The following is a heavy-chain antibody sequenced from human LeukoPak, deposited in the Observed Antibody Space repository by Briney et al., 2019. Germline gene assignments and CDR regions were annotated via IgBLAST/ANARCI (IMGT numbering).Heavy chain of an antibody. V-gene: IGHV3-74*01. D-gene: IGHD3-22*01. Sequence: PGGSLRLSCAASGFTFSSYWMHWVRHAPGKGLVWVSRINSDGSSTSYADSVKGRFTISRDNAKNTLYLQMNSLRAEDTAVYYCARPRWTSYDSSGYYGGAFDIWGQGTMVTVSS. CDR3: ARPRWTSYDSSGYYGGAFDI. CDR1: GFTFSSYW. CDR2: INSDGSST. J-gene: IGHJ3*02.